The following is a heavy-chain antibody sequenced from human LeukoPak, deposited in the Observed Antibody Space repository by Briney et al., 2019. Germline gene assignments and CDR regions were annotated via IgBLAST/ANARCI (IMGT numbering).Heavy chain of an antibody. CDR3: AKSSSRLDTSSFEY. Sequence: GGSLRLSCAASGFTFSSYGIHWVRQAPGKGLEWVTFIQYDGSNKYADSVKGRFTISRDNSKNVLYLQMNSLRAEDTALYYCAKSSSRLDTSSFEYWGPGTLVTVSS. D-gene: IGHD5-18*01. CDR2: IQYDGSNK. V-gene: IGHV3-30*02. CDR1: GFTFSSYG. J-gene: IGHJ4*01.